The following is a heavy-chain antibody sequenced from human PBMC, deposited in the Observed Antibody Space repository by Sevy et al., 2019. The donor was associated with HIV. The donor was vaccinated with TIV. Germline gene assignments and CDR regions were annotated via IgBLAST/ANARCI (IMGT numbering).Heavy chain of an antibody. CDR2: INHSGST. V-gene: IGHV4-34*01. CDR3: ASLGEAAAGTYWFDP. Sequence: SETLSLTCAVYGGSFSGYYWSWIRQPPGKGLEWIGEINHSGSTNYNPSLKSRVTISVDTSKNQFSLKLSSVTAADTAVYYCASLGEAAAGTYWFDPWGQGTLVTVSS. J-gene: IGHJ5*02. D-gene: IGHD6-13*01. CDR1: GGSFSGYY.